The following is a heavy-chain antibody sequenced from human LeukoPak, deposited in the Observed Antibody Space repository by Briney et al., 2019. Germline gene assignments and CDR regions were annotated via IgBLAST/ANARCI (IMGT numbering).Heavy chain of an antibody. D-gene: IGHD5-18*01. J-gene: IGHJ4*02. CDR1: GYSMRSGYY. CDR2: IHHSGNT. Sequence: SETLSLTCTVSGYSMRSGYYWGWIRQPPGKGLEWIGSIHHSGNTYCNPSLRSQVTMSVDTSKNQFSLTLSSVTAADTAVYYCARDFLSNRDTAPHFWGQGTLVIVSS. CDR3: ARDFLSNRDTAPHF. V-gene: IGHV4-38-2*02.